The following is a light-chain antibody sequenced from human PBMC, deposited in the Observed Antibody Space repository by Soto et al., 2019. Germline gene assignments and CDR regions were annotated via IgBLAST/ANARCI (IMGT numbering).Light chain of an antibody. V-gene: IGLV2-23*01. CDR1: SSDVGSYNL. CDR3: CSYAGSRTFV. CDR2: EGS. J-gene: IGLJ1*01. Sequence: QSALTQPASVSGSPGQSITISCTGTSSDVGSYNLVSWYQQHPGKAPKLMIYEGSKRPSGVSDRFYGSQSGNTASLTISGLQAEDEADYYCCSYAGSRTFVFRNGTEVTVL.